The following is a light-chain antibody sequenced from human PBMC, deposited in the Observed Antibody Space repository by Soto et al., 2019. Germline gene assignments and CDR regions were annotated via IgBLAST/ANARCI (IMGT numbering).Light chain of an antibody. CDR3: SSYTPGGAFVV. V-gene: IGLV2-14*03. CDR2: DVN. J-gene: IGLJ2*01. Sequence: QSVLPHPASVSGSPRQSITVSCTGTSSDVGGYDYVSWYQQQPGKDPKLMIYDVNNRASGVSGRFSGSKSGTTASLTISGLQAEDEANYYCSSYTPGGAFVVFVGGTKLPVL. CDR1: SSDVGGYDY.